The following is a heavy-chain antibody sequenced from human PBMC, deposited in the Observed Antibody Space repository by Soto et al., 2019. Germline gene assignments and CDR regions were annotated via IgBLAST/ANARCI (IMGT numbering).Heavy chain of an antibody. CDR2: INPNSGGT. J-gene: IGHJ6*02. CDR1: GYTFTGYY. V-gene: IGHV1-2*04. CDR3: ARDRRSGHNYYYGMDV. Sequence: SVKVSCKASGYTFTGYYMHWVRQAPGQGLEWMGWINPNSGGTNYAQKFQGWVTMTRDTSISTAYMELSRLRSDDTAVYYCARDRRSGHNYYYGMDVWGQGTTVTVSS. D-gene: IGHD3-10*01.